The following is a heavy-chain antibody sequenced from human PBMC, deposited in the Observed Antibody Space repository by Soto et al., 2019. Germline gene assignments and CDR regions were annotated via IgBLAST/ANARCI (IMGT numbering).Heavy chain of an antibody. CDR3: ATYSSGPFDY. D-gene: IGHD6-19*01. J-gene: IGHJ4*02. V-gene: IGHV4-4*02. Sequence: SETLSLTCAVSGGSINSGGYSWSWVRQPPGKGLEWIGEIYHSGSTNYNPSLKSRVTISVDKSKNQFSLKLSSVTAADTAVYYCATYSSGPFDYWGQGTLVTVSS. CDR1: GGSINSGGYS. CDR2: IYHSGST.